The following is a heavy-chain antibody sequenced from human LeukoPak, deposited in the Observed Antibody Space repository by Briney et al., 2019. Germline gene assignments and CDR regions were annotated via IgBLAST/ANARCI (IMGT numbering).Heavy chain of an antibody. D-gene: IGHD6-6*01. V-gene: IGHV4-38-2*02. CDR3: ARVAARFSYYHYYMDV. CDR1: GYSISSGYY. J-gene: IGHJ6*03. CDR2: IFHSGST. Sequence: PSETLSLTCTVPGYSISSGYYWGWIRQPPGKGLEWIGSIFHSGSTYYNPSLKSRVTMSVDTSKNQFSLKLSSVTAADTAVYYCARVAARFSYYHYYMDVWGKGTTVTVSS.